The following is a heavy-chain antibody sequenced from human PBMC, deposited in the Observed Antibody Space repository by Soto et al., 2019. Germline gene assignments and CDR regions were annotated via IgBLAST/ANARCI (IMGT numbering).Heavy chain of an antibody. D-gene: IGHD5-12*01. CDR2: MNPNSGNT. CDR1: GYTFTSYD. CDR3: ARGPAWDSGYDVRYYYYYMDV. V-gene: IGHV1-8*01. Sequence: ASVKVSCKASGYTFTSYDINWVRQATGQGLEWMGWMNPNSGNTGYAQKFQGRVTMTRNTSISTAYMELSNLRSEDTAVYYCARGPAWDSGYDVRYYYYYMDVWGKGTTVTVSS. J-gene: IGHJ6*03.